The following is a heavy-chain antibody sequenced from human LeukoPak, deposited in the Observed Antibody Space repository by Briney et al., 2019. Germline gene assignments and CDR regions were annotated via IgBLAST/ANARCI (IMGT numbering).Heavy chain of an antibody. V-gene: IGHV1-8*01. CDR3: ARAPAAGTDFFDY. D-gene: IGHD6-13*01. CDR1: GYTFTRYD. Sequence: ASVKVSCKASGYTFTRYDINWVRQATGQGLEWMGWMNPNSGNTGYAQKFQGRVTMTRNTSISTAYMELSSLRSEDTAVYYCARAPAAGTDFFDYWGQGTLVTVSS. CDR2: MNPNSGNT. J-gene: IGHJ4*02.